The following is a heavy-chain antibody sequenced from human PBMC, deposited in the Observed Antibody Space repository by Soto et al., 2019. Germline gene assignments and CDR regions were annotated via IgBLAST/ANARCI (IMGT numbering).Heavy chain of an antibody. V-gene: IGHV3-23*01. J-gene: IGHJ5*02. CDR2: ISGGGGNT. Sequence: EVQLLESGGGLVQPGGSLRLSCAASGFTFSSYAMSWVRQTPGKGLEWVSGISGGGGNTYYADSVTGRFTISSDNSRNPLYLQMNSLRAADTAIYYCAKDRGAGGRFSGIAVAGIPSWGQGTLVTVSS. CDR1: GFTFSSYA. D-gene: IGHD6-19*01. CDR3: AKDRGAGGRFSGIAVAGIPS.